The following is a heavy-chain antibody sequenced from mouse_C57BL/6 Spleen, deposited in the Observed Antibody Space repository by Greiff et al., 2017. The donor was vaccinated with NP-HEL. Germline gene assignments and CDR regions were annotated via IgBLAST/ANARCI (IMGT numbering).Heavy chain of an antibody. J-gene: IGHJ3*01. CDR1: GYSFTGYY. V-gene: IGHV1-43*01. CDR3: ASAYDGYYAWFAY. Sequence: EVQLQQSGPELVKPGASVKISCKASGYSFTGYYMHWVKQSPEKSLEWIGEINPSTGGTSYNQKFKGKATLTVDKSSSTAYMQLKSLTSEDSAVYDCASAYDGYYAWFAYWGQGTLVTVSA. CDR2: INPSTGGT. D-gene: IGHD2-3*01.